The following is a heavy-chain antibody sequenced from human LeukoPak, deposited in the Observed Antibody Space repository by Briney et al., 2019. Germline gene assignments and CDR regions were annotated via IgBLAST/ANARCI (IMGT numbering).Heavy chain of an antibody. CDR3: ARGRGIVATISDY. Sequence: SETLSLTCAVYGGSFSGYYWSWIRQPPGKGLEWIGEINHSGSTNYNPSLKSRVTISVDTSKNQFSLKLSSVTAADTAVYYCARGRGIVATISDYWGQGTLVTVSS. D-gene: IGHD5-12*01. V-gene: IGHV4-34*01. CDR2: INHSGST. J-gene: IGHJ4*02. CDR1: GGSFSGYY.